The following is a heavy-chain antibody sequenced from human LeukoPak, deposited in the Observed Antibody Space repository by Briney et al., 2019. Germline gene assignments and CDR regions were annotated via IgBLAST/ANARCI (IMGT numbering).Heavy chain of an antibody. CDR1: GGSFSGYY. Sequence: KTSETLSLTCAVYGGSFSGYYWSWIRQPPGKGLEWIGEINHSGSTNYNPSLKSRVTISVDTPKNQFSLKLSSVTAADTAVYYCARDGSGFDYWGQGTLVTVSS. V-gene: IGHV4-34*01. D-gene: IGHD3-10*01. J-gene: IGHJ4*02. CDR3: ARDGSGFDY. CDR2: INHSGST.